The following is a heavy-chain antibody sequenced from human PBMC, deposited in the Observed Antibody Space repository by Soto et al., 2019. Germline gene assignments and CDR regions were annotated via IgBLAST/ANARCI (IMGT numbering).Heavy chain of an antibody. D-gene: IGHD3-3*01. CDR2: INSDGSST. Sequence: EVQLVESGGGLVQPGGSLRLSCAASGFTFSSYWMHWVRQAPGKGLVWVSRINSDGSSTSYADSVKGRFTISRDNAKNTLYLQMNSLRAEDTAVYYCRVFGYFRNGVAFDIWGQGTMVTVSS. V-gene: IGHV3-74*01. CDR3: RVFGYFRNGVAFDI. CDR1: GFTFSSYW. J-gene: IGHJ3*02.